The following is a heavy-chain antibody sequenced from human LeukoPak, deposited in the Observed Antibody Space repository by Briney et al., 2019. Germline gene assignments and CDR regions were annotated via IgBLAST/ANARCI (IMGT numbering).Heavy chain of an antibody. J-gene: IGHJ4*02. CDR3: ARDRGFWSGYSNDY. V-gene: IGHV4-38-2*02. CDR2: IYHSGIT. CDR1: GYSIGSGYY. D-gene: IGHD3-3*01. Sequence: PSETLSLTCTVSGYSIGSGYYWGWIRQPPGKGLEWIGSIYHSGITYYNPSLKSRVTISVDTSKNQFSLKLSSVTAADTAVYYCARDRGFWSGYSNDYWGQGTLVTVSS.